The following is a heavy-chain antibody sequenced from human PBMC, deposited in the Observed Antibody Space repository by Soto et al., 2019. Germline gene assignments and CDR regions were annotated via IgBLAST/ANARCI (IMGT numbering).Heavy chain of an antibody. CDR3: ATLNSFGADY. D-gene: IGHD5-18*01. CDR2: IYSDGSGT. CDR1: GFTFSSYW. J-gene: IGHJ4*02. Sequence: GGSLRLSCAASGFTFSSYWMHWVRQAPGKGLVWVSRIYSDGSGTTYADSVKGRFTISRDNAKSMLYLQMNSLRVEDTAVYYCATLNSFGADYWGQGTLVTVSA. V-gene: IGHV3-74*01.